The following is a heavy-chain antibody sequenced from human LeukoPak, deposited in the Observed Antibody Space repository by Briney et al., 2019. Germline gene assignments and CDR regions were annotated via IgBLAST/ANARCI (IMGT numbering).Heavy chain of an antibody. CDR2: IARSSNYI. J-gene: IGHJ4*02. CDR3: SRDPRLMDF. V-gene: IGHV3-11*05. CDR1: GFIFSDYY. D-gene: IGHD2-8*01. Sequence: GGSLRLSCAASGFIFSDYYMTWVRLTPGTGLEWISYIARSSNYINYAASVKGRFTVSRDNSRNSVYLQMNSLRAEDTAVYYCSRDPRLMDFWGQGTPVTVSS.